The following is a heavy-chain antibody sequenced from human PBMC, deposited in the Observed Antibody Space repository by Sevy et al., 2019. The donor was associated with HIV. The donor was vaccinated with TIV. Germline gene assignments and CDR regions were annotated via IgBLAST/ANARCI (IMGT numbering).Heavy chain of an antibody. D-gene: IGHD6-13*01. CDR1: GDSISSSSYY. CDR2: IYYSGST. J-gene: IGHJ4*02. CDR3: AGGAAAAGFDY. Sequence: SETLSLTCTVSGDSISSSSYYWGWIRQPPGKGLEWIGSIYYSGSTYYNPSLKSLVTICVETSKNQFSLKLSSVTAADTAVYYCAGGAAAAGFDYWGQGTLVTVSS. V-gene: IGHV4-39*01.